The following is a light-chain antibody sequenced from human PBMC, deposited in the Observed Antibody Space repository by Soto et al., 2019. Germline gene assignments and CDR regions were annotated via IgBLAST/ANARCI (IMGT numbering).Light chain of an antibody. Sequence: DIQMTQSPSSLSASVGDIVTIACRASQSITRFLNWYQQKPGKAPKLLIYAGSTLQSGVPSRFSGSGSGTDFTLTISSLQPEDVATYYCQQFNTYPITLGQGTRLEIK. V-gene: IGKV1-9*01. J-gene: IGKJ5*01. CDR3: QQFNTYPIT. CDR1: QSITRF. CDR2: AGS.